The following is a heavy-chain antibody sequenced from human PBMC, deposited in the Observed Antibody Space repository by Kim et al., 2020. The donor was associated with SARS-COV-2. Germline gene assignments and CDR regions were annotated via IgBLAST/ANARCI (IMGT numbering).Heavy chain of an antibody. CDR3: ARVKYKLLLPYYYYGMDV. Sequence: SETLSLTCTVSGGSISRYYWSWIRQPPGKGLEWIGYIYYSGITNYNPSLKSRVTISVDTSKNQFSLKLSSVTAADTAVYYCARVKYKLLLPYYYYGMDV. CDR1: GGSISRYY. J-gene: IGHJ6*01. D-gene: IGHD2-2*01. V-gene: IGHV4-59*01. CDR2: IYYSGIT.